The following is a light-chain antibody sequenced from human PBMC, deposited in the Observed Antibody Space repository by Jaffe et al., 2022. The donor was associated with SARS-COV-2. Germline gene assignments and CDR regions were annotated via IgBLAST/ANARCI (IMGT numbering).Light chain of an antibody. V-gene: IGLV2-23*01. CDR2: ETT. J-gene: IGLJ3*02. Sequence: QSALTQPASVSGSPGQSITISCTGTSSDVGSYNLVSWYQQHPGKAPKLMIFETTERPSGVSNRFSGSKSGTTASLTISGLQPEDEADYYCCSYAGSRIPWVCGGGTKLTVL. CDR1: SSDVGSYNL. CDR3: CSYAGSRIPWV.